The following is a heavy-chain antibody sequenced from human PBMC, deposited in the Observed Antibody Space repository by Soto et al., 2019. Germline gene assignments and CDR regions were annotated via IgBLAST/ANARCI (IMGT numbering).Heavy chain of an antibody. V-gene: IGHV3-48*01. Sequence: EVQLVESGGGLVQPGGSLRLSCAASGFTFSSYSMNWVRQAPGKGLEWVSYISSSSSTIYYADSVKGRFTISRDNAKNSLYLQMNSLRAEDTAVYYCARDPYGDYFDYWGQGTLVTVSP. D-gene: IGHD4-17*01. CDR3: ARDPYGDYFDY. CDR2: ISSSSSTI. J-gene: IGHJ4*02. CDR1: GFTFSSYS.